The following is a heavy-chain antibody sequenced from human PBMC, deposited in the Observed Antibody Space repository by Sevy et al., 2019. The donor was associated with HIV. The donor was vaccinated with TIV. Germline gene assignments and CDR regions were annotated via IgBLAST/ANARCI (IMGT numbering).Heavy chain of an antibody. CDR2: INLSGST. D-gene: IGHD6-13*01. J-gene: IGHJ6*02. CDR1: GGSFSGYY. CDR3: ARAGGLRVAAAQGRAGGMDV. V-gene: IGHV4-34*01. Sequence: SETLSLTCAVYGGSFSGYYWSWIRQPPGKGLEWIGEINLSGSTNYNPSLKSRVTISVDTSKNQFSLKLSSVTAADTAVYYCARAGGLRVAAAQGRAGGMDVWGQGTTVTVSS.